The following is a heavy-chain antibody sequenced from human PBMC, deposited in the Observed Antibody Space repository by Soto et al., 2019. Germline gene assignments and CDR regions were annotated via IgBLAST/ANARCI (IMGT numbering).Heavy chain of an antibody. CDR2: VYHTGNA. Sequence: PSETLSLTCTVSGGSITTAGYSRSWIRQPPGKALEWIGYVYHTGNAYPKPSLKSRVTISLDRSKNQFSLRMTSVTAADTALYYCASRPFYYYGLDVWGQGTTVTVS. CDR3: ASRPFYYYGLDV. V-gene: IGHV4-30-2*01. CDR1: GGSITTAGYS. J-gene: IGHJ6*02.